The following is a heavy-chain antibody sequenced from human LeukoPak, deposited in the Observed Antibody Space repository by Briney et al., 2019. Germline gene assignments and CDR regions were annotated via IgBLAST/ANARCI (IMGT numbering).Heavy chain of an antibody. V-gene: IGHV3-48*04. D-gene: IGHD2-2*01. CDR3: ARLPAYCSSTSSYYDY. CDR2: ISSASGSI. CDR1: GFTFSSYS. Sequence: GGSLRLSCAASGFTFSSYSMNWVRQAPGKGLEWVSYISSASGSIYYADSVKGRFTISRDNAKNSLFLQMNSLRAEDTAVYYCARLPAYCSSTSSYYDYWGQGTLVTVSS. J-gene: IGHJ4*02.